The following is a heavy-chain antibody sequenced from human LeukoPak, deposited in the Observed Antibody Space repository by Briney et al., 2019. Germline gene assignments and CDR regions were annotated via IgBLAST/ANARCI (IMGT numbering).Heavy chain of an antibody. V-gene: IGHV3-53*01. CDR1: GFTVSSNY. Sequence: PGGSLRLSCAASGFTVSSNYMSWVRQAPGKGLEWVSVIYSGGSTYYADSVKGRFTISRDNSKNTLYLQMNSLRAEDTAVYYCARALGYCSSTSCYDNWFDPWGQGTLVTVSP. J-gene: IGHJ5*02. D-gene: IGHD2-2*01. CDR3: ARALGYCSSTSCYDNWFDP. CDR2: IYSGGST.